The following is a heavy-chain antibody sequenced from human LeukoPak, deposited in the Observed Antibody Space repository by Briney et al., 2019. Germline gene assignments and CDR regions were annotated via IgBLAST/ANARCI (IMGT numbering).Heavy chain of an antibody. V-gene: IGHV4-4*02. CDR3: ARLGPSGWYYYYGMDV. CDR1: GGSISSSNW. J-gene: IGHJ6*02. D-gene: IGHD6-19*01. Sequence: SETLSLTCAVSGGSISSSNWWSWVRQPPGKGLEWIGEIYHSGSTNYNPSLKSRVTISVDTSKNQFSLKLSSVAAADTAVYYCARLGPSGWYYYYGMDVWGQGTTVTVSS. CDR2: IYHSGST.